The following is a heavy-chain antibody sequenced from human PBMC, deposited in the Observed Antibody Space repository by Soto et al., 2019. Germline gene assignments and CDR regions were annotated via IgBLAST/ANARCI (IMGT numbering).Heavy chain of an antibody. Sequence: LRLSCAASGFTFSSYGMHWVRQAPGKGLEWVAVVSYNGGNKYHADSVKGRFTISRDNSKNTLYLQMNSLRAEDTAVYYCAKDGDVAAAGYYFDYWGQGTLVTVSS. CDR3: AKDGDVAAAGYYFDY. J-gene: IGHJ4*02. CDR2: VSYNGGNK. D-gene: IGHD6-13*01. CDR1: GFTFSSYG. V-gene: IGHV3-30*18.